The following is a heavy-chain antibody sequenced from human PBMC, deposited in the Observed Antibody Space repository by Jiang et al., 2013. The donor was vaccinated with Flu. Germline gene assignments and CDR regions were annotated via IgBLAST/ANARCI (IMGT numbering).Heavy chain of an antibody. J-gene: IGHJ4*02. CDR3: ARHQYDSSGYQFDY. D-gene: IGHD3-22*01. CDR2: IYPGDSDT. V-gene: IGHV5-51*01. Sequence: RQMPGKGLEWMGIIYPGDSDTRYSPSFQGQVTISADKSISTAYLQWSSLKASDTAMYYCARHQYDSSGYQFDYWGQGTLVTVSS.